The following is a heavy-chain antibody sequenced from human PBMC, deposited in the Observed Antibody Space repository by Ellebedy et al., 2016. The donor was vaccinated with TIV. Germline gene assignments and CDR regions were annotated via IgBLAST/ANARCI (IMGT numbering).Heavy chain of an antibody. CDR2: INPSGGST. J-gene: IGHJ6*02. D-gene: IGHD5-24*01. V-gene: IGHV1-46*01. CDR1: GYTFTSYH. Sequence: AASVKVSCKASGYTFTSYHMHWARQAPGQGLEWMGVINPSGGSTSYAQNFQGRVTMTRDTSTSTVYMELSSLRSEDTAVYYCATDGVRDGYSYGLDVWGQGTTVTVSS. CDR3: ATDGVRDGYSYGLDV.